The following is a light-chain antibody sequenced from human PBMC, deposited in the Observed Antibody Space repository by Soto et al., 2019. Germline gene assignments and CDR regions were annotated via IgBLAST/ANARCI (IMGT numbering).Light chain of an antibody. J-gene: IGKJ4*01. CDR3: QQADSFPLT. V-gene: IGKV1D-12*01. Sequence: DIQMTHSPSSVSASVGDRVTITCRASQGISSLLAWYQQKPGKAPKLLIYSASSLQTGVPSRFSGSGSGKDFTLTISSLQPEDFATYYSQQADSFPLTSGGGTKVEIX. CDR1: QGISSL. CDR2: SAS.